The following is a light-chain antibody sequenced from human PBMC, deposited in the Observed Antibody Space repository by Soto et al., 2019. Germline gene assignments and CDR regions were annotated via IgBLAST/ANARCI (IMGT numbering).Light chain of an antibody. Sequence: IQTLSPGGRATLSCRASQTIASRYLAWYQHQPGQAPRLLIYRTFARAPGIPDRFSGGGSGTDFTLTISRLEREDFAVYYCQQYDTSPPTFGQGTRLEIK. V-gene: IGKV3-20*01. CDR1: QTIASRY. J-gene: IGKJ5*01. CDR2: RTF. CDR3: QQYDTSPPT.